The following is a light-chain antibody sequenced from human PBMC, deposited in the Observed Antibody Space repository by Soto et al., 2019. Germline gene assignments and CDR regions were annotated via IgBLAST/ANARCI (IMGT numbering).Light chain of an antibody. J-gene: IGKJ1*01. CDR3: QQYGSSRWT. CDR2: GAS. Sequence: EIVLAHTPGTLSLSQGKRATLSCRASQSVSSSYLAWYQQKPGQAPRLLIYGASSRATGIPDRFSGSGSGTDFTLTISRLEPEDFAVYYCQQYGSSRWTFGQGTKVDIK. CDR1: QSVSSSY. V-gene: IGKV3-20*01.